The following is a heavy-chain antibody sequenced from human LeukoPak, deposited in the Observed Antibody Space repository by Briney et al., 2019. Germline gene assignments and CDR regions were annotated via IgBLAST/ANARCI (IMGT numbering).Heavy chain of an antibody. CDR2: IYTSGST. CDR3: ATEVVPAAIGHYYYGMDV. J-gene: IGHJ6*02. Sequence: SETLSLTCTVSGGSISSYYWSWIRQPAGKGLEWIGRIYTSGSTNYNPSLKSRVTMSVDTSKNQFSLKLSSVTAADTAVYYCATEVVPAAIGHYYYGMDVWGQGTTVTVSS. V-gene: IGHV4-4*07. CDR1: GGSISSYY. D-gene: IGHD2-2*01.